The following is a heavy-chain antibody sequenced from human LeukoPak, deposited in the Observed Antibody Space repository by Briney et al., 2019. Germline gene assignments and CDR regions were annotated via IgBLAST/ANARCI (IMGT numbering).Heavy chain of an antibody. Sequence: NPGESLRISCKGSGYSFTSYWISWVRQMPGKGLEWMGRIDPSDSYTYYSPSFQGHVTISADKSISTAYLQWSSLKASDTAMYYCARRFYSDSSDTLDYWGQGTLVTVSS. CDR2: IDPSDSYT. V-gene: IGHV5-10-1*01. D-gene: IGHD3-22*01. CDR3: ARRFYSDSSDTLDY. J-gene: IGHJ4*02. CDR1: GYSFTSYW.